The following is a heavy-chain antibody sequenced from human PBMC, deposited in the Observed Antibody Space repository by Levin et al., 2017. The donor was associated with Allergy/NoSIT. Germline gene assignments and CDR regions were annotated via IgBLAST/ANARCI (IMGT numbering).Heavy chain of an antibody. CDR2: INAGNGNT. V-gene: IGHV1-3*01. D-gene: IGHD6-13*01. Sequence: ASVKVSCKASGYTFTSYAIHWVRQAPGQRLEWMGWINAGNGNTKYSQNFQDRVTITRDTSASTAYMELSSLRSEDTAVYYCARDLGIAAAGYLEYWGQGTLVTVSS. J-gene: IGHJ4*02. CDR1: GYTFTSYA. CDR3: ARDLGIAAAGYLEY.